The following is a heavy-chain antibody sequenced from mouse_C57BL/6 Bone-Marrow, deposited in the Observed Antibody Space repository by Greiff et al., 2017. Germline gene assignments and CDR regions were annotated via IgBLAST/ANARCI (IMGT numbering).Heavy chain of an antibody. Sequence: DVQLQESGPGLAKPSQTLSLTCSASGYSITSDYWNWIRKFPGYKLEYMGYISYSGSTYYNPSLKSSISITRDTSKNQSYLQLKTVTTEDTATYYCASSYDYDESDYFDYWGQGTTLTVSS. V-gene: IGHV3-8*01. D-gene: IGHD2-4*01. J-gene: IGHJ2*01. CDR3: ASSYDYDESDYFDY. CDR1: GYSITSDY. CDR2: ISYSGST.